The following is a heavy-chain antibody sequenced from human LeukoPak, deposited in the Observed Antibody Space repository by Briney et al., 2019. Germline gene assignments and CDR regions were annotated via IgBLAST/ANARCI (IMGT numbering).Heavy chain of an antibody. Sequence: SETLSLTCTVSGGSISSGGYYWSWIRQHPGKGLEWIGYIYYSGSTYYNPSLKSRVTISVDTSKNQFSLKLSSVTAADPAVYYCARGSNSSWYLYYYYGMDVWGQGTTVTVSS. D-gene: IGHD6-13*01. V-gene: IGHV4-31*03. CDR3: ARGSNSSWYLYYYYGMDV. CDR2: IYYSGST. CDR1: GGSISSGGYY. J-gene: IGHJ6*02.